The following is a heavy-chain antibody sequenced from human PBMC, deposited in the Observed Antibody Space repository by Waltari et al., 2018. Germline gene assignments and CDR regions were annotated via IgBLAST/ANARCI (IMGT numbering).Heavy chain of an antibody. D-gene: IGHD4-17*01. V-gene: IGHV5-51*03. CDR3: ATTSLATVVTHYWYFDL. CDR2: IYPGDSDT. J-gene: IGHJ2*01. CDR1: GYSFTSYW. Sequence: EVQLVQSGAEVKKPGESLKISCKGSGYSFTSYWIGWVRQMPGKGLEWMGIIYPGDSDTRYSPSFQGQVTISADKSISTAYLQWSSLKASDTAMYYCATTSLATVVTHYWYFDLWGRGTLVTVSS.